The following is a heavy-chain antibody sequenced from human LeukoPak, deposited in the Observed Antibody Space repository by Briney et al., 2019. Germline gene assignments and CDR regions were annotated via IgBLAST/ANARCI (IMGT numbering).Heavy chain of an antibody. CDR3: ARGAGIPAAISDY. J-gene: IGHJ4*02. CDR1: GGSFGGYY. CDR2: INHSGST. Sequence: SETLSLTCAVYGGSFGGYYWSWIRQPPGKGLEWIGEINHSGSTNYNPSLKSRVTISVDTSKNQFSLKLSSVTAADTAVYYCARGAGIPAAISDYWGQGTLVTVSS. V-gene: IGHV4-34*01. D-gene: IGHD2-2*01.